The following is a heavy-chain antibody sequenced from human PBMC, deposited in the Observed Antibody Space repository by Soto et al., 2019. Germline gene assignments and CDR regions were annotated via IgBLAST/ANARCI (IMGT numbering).Heavy chain of an antibody. Sequence: SETLSLTCAVSGGSISSGGYSWSWIRQPPGKGLEWIGYIYHSGSTYYNPSLKSRVTISVDRSKNQFSLKPSSVTAADTAVYYCASGLVTTLHYWGQGTLVTVSS. J-gene: IGHJ4*02. CDR2: IYHSGST. CDR1: GGSISSGGYS. D-gene: IGHD4-17*01. CDR3: ASGLVTTLHY. V-gene: IGHV4-30-2*01.